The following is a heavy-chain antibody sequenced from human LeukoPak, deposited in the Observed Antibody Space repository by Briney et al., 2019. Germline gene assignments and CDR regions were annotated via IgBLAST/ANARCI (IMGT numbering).Heavy chain of an antibody. CDR2: MNPNSGNT. J-gene: IGHJ4*02. V-gene: IGHV1-8*01. D-gene: IGHD3-10*01. Sequence: ASVKVSCKASGYTFTSYDINWVRQATGQGLEWMGWMNPNSGNTGYAQKFQGRVTMTRNTSISTAYTELSSLRSEDTAVYYCARETSSSPTLYYGSGSYSYWGQGTLVTVSS. CDR3: ARETSSSPTLYYGSGSYSY. CDR1: GYTFTSYD.